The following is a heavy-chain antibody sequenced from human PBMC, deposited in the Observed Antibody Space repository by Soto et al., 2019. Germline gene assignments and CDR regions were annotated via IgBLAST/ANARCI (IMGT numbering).Heavy chain of an antibody. CDR1: GFTFDDYA. CDR3: ATDMPTGSKSFGRTPVGPRAGIRGVFDY. Sequence: EVQLVESGGGLVQPGRSLRLSCAGSGFTFDDYAMHWVRQVPGKGLDWVSGFSWNSGSIGYADTVKGRFTISRDDAKNVMCLQMNSLRAEDTALYYCATDMPTGSKSFGRTPVGPRAGIRGVFDYWGQGTLVTVSS. V-gene: IGHV3-9*01. J-gene: IGHJ4*02. CDR2: FSWNSGSI. D-gene: IGHD1-1*01.